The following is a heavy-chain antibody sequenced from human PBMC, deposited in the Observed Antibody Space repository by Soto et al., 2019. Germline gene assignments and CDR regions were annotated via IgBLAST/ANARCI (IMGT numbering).Heavy chain of an antibody. V-gene: IGHV1-18*01. J-gene: IGHJ4*02. CDR2: ISAYNGNT. CDR1: GYPFPSYG. CDR3: ASREVVPAAIEVAEMDY. Sequence: ASVKVSCKASGYPFPSYGISWVRQAPGQGLEWMGWISAYNGNTNYAQKLQGRVPMTTDTSTSTAYMELRSLRSDDTAVYYCASREVVPAAIEVAEMDYWGQGTLVTVSS. D-gene: IGHD2-2*02.